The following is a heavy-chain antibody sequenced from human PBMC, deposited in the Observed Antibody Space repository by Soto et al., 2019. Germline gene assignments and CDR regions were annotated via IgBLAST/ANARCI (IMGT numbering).Heavy chain of an antibody. V-gene: IGHV5-51*01. CDR2: IYPGDSDT. CDR3: ARSLSVLRFLEWLSQGNAFDI. D-gene: IGHD3-3*01. CDR1: GYSFTSYW. Sequence: PGESLKISCKGSGYSFTSYWIGCVRQMPGKGLEWMGIIYPGDSDTRYSPSFQGQVTISADKSISTAYLQWSSLKASDTAMYYCARSLSVLRFLEWLSQGNAFDIWGQGTMVTVSS. J-gene: IGHJ3*02.